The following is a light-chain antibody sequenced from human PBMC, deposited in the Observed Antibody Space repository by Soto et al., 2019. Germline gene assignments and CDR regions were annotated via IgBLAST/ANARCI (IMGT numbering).Light chain of an antibody. V-gene: IGKV3-15*01. J-gene: IGKJ2*01. Sequence: ETVMTQSPATLSVSPGERATLSCRASQSISSNLAWYQQNPGQAPRLLIYGASTRATGVPARFSGSGSGTEFTLTISSLQSEDFAVYYCQQYNNWPYTFGQGTKLEIK. CDR1: QSISSN. CDR3: QQYNNWPYT. CDR2: GAS.